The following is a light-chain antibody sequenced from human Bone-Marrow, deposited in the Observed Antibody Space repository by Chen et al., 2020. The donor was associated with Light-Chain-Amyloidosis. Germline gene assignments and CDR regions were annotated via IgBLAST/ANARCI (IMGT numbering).Light chain of an antibody. J-gene: IGKJ4*01. CDR1: QTISSNY. Sequence: EIVLTQSPGTLSLSPGEGANLSCRASQTISSNYLTWYQQKFGQAPRLLIYGSSSRATGIPDMFSGSGSGTDFTLPINRLEPEEFAMYYCQQYGTSPLTFGGGTKVEIK. CDR2: GSS. V-gene: IGKV3-20*01. CDR3: QQYGTSPLT.